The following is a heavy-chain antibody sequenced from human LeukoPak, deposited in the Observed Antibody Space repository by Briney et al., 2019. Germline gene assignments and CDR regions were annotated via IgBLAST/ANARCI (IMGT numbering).Heavy chain of an antibody. CDR1: GGSISSSSYY. V-gene: IGHV4-39*01. Sequence: PSETLSLTCTVSGGSISSSSYYWGWIRQPPGKGLEWIGSIYYSGSTYYNPSLKSRVTISVDTSKNQFSLKLSSVTAVDTAVYYCARRFLTIDNWFDPWGQGTLVTVSS. D-gene: IGHD3-3*01. J-gene: IGHJ5*02. CDR3: ARRFLTIDNWFDP. CDR2: IYYSGST.